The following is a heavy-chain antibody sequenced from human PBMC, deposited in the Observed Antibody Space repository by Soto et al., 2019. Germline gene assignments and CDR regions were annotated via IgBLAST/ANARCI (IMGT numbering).Heavy chain of an antibody. Sequence: ASVKVSCKASGYTFTSYGISWVRQAPGQGLEWMGWISAYNGNTNYAQKLQGRVTMTTDTSTSTAYMELRSLRSDDTAVYYCARSPVRITMVRGVINWPRYWGHGTLVSVSS. CDR3: ARSPVRITMVRGVINWPRY. CDR2: ISAYNGNT. D-gene: IGHD3-10*01. CDR1: GYTFTSYG. J-gene: IGHJ4*01. V-gene: IGHV1-18*01.